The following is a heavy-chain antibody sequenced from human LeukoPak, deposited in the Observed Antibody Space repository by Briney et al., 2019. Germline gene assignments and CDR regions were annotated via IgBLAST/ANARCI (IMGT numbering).Heavy chain of an antibody. Sequence: PGGSQRLSCAASGFTFSTYWMTWVRQAPGKGLEWVANIKPDGSAKHYVDSVKGRFTISRDNAEKSLYLQMNSLRAEDTAVYYCARVIGTDEAEGDWGQGTLVTVSS. CDR2: IKPDGSAK. CDR3: ARVIGTDEAEGD. J-gene: IGHJ4*02. CDR1: GFTFSTYW. V-gene: IGHV3-7*01.